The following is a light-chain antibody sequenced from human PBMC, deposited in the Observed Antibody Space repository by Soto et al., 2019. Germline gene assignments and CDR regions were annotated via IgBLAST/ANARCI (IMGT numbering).Light chain of an antibody. Sequence: EIVLTQSPGTLSLSPGERAALSCRASLSVSRNFLAWYQQKPGQAPRLLIYGASNRATGIPDRFSGSGSETDFTLTITRLEPEDFAVYYCHQYGSSPATFGQGTKVDIK. CDR3: HQYGSSPAT. V-gene: IGKV3-20*01. J-gene: IGKJ1*01. CDR2: GAS. CDR1: LSVSRNF.